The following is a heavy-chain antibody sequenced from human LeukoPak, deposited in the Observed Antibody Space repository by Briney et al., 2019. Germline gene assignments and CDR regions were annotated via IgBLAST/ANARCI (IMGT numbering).Heavy chain of an antibody. CDR2: INHSEST. Sequence: SETLSLTCAVYGGSFSGYYWSWIRQPPGKGLEWIGEINHSESTNYNPSLKSRVTISVDTSKNQFSLKLSSVTAADTAVYYCARARVTIFRVVIIRDAFDIWGQGTMVTVSS. D-gene: IGHD3-3*01. CDR1: GGSFSGYY. V-gene: IGHV4-34*01. J-gene: IGHJ3*02. CDR3: ARARVTIFRVVIIRDAFDI.